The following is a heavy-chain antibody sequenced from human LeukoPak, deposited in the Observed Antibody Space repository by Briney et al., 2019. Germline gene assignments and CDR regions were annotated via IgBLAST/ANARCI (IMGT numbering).Heavy chain of an antibody. V-gene: IGHV1-18*04. J-gene: IGHJ4*02. CDR3: ARDFHSSGYYHYFHY. Sequence: AASVTVSCKASGYTFTDYYMHWVRQAPGQALEWMGWISGYNGNTNYAQKLQGRVTMTTDTSTSTAYMELRSLRSDDTAVYYCARDFHSSGYYHYFHYWGQGTLVTVSS. D-gene: IGHD3-22*01. CDR1: GYTFTDYY. CDR2: ISGYNGNT.